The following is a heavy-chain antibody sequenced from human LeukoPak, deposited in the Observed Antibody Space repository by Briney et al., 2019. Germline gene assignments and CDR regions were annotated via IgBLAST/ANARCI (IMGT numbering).Heavy chain of an antibody. Sequence: AGGSLRLSCAASGFTFSSYSFNWVRQAPGKGLEWVSYISSSSSTIYYADSVKGRFTISRDNAKNSLYLQMNSLRAEDTAVYYCARVPRGSGSLRYFDYWGQGTLVTVSS. CDR1: GFTFSSYS. V-gene: IGHV3-48*01. CDR2: ISSSSSTI. CDR3: ARVPRGSGSLRYFDY. D-gene: IGHD3-10*01. J-gene: IGHJ4*02.